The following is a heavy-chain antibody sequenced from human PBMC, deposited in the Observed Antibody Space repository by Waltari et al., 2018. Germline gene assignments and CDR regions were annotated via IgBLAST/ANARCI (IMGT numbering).Heavy chain of an antibody. CDR2: INPNSGGT. CDR3: ASWSAPFDY. Sequence: QVQLVQSGAEVKRPGASVKVPCKASGYIFTDYYMHWVRQAPGQGLEWMGWINPNSGGTNYAQKFQGRVIMTRDTSIGTVYMELSSLQSDDTAIYYCASWSAPFDYWGQGTLVTVSS. J-gene: IGHJ4*02. V-gene: IGHV1-2*02. CDR1: GYIFTDYY. D-gene: IGHD3-3*01.